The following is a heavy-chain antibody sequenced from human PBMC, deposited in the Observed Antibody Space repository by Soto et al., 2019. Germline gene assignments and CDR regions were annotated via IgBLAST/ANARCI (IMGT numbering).Heavy chain of an antibody. Sequence: PSETLSLTCTVSGGSISSYYWSWIRQPPGKGLEWIGYIYYSGSTNYNPSLKSRVTISVDTSKNQFSLKLSSVTAADTAVYYCARHPMVRGVREYYFDYWGQGTLVTVSS. CDR3: ARHPMVRGVREYYFDY. CDR1: GGSISSYY. J-gene: IGHJ4*02. CDR2: IYYSGST. D-gene: IGHD3-10*01. V-gene: IGHV4-59*08.